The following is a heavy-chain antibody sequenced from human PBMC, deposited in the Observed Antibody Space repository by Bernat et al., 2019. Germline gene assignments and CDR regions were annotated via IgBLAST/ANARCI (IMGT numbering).Heavy chain of an antibody. J-gene: IGHJ3*02. CDR2: ISGSGGST. D-gene: IGHD6-19*01. CDR3: AKLLYSTGRIDAFDI. Sequence: EVQLVESGGGVVQPGGSLRLSCAASGFTFSSYAMSWVRQAPGTGLGWVCAISGSGGSTYYADSVKGRFTVSRDNSKNTLYLQMNSLRAEDTAVYDCAKLLYSTGRIDAFDIWGQGTMVTVSS. V-gene: IGHV3-23*04. CDR1: GFTFSSYA.